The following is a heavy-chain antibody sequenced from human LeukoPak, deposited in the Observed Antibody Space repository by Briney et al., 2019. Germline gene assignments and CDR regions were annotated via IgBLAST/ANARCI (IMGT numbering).Heavy chain of an antibody. CDR3: ARVGLGSSAMVGAFDI. J-gene: IGHJ3*02. CDR1: GGTFSSYA. Sequence: GASVKVSCKASGGTFSSYAISWVRQAPGQGLEWMGRIIPILGIANYAQKSQGRVTITADKSTSTAYMELSSLRSEDTAVYYCARVGLGSSAMVGAFDIWGQGTMVTVSS. V-gene: IGHV1-69*04. D-gene: IGHD2-2*01. CDR2: IIPILGIA.